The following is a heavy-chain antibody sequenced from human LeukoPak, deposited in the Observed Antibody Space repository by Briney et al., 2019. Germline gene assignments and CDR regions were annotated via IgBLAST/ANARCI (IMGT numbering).Heavy chain of an antibody. V-gene: IGHV3-30*04. CDR2: ISYDGSNK. J-gene: IGHJ4*02. D-gene: IGHD3-22*01. CDR3: ATADSYDIGIQ. Sequence: PGRSLRLSCAASGFTFSSYAMHWVRQAPGKGLEWVAVISYDGSNKYYADSVKGRFTISRDNSKNTLYLQMNSLRAEDTAVYYCATADSYDIGIQWGQGTLVTVSS. CDR1: GFTFSSYA.